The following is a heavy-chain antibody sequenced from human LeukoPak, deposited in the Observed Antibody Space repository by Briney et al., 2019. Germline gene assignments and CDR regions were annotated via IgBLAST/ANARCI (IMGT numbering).Heavy chain of an antibody. D-gene: IGHD3-10*01. V-gene: IGHV1-46*01. J-gene: IGHJ4*02. Sequence: ASVKVSCKASGYTFTSYYMHWVRQAPGQGLEWMGIINPSGGSTSYAQKFQGRVTMTRDTSTSTAYMELNNLRSEDTAVYYCARDPSMIRGENTPYFDYWGQGTLVTVSS. CDR3: ARDPSMIRGENTPYFDY. CDR2: INPSGGST. CDR1: GYTFTSYY.